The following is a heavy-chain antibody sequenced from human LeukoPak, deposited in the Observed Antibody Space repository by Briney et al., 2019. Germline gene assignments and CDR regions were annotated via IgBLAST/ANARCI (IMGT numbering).Heavy chain of an antibody. Sequence: GRSLRLSCAASGFTFSSYAMHWVRQAPGKGLEWVAVISYDGSNKYYADSVKGRFTISRDNSKNTLYLQMNSLRAEDTAVYYCGGVSLAAASIDYWGQGTLVTVSS. J-gene: IGHJ4*02. CDR3: GGVSLAAASIDY. V-gene: IGHV3-30-3*01. CDR1: GFTFSSYA. D-gene: IGHD6-13*01. CDR2: ISYDGSNK.